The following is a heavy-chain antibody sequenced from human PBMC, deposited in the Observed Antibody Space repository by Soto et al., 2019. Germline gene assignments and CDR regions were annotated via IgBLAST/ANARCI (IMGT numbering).Heavy chain of an antibody. CDR2: IYYSGST. CDR3: ARECSGGSCYSFFSQGD. J-gene: IGHJ4*02. D-gene: IGHD2-15*01. CDR1: GGSISSGDYY. Sequence: QVQLQESGPGLVKPSQTLSLTCTVSGGSISSGDYYWSWIRQPPGKGLEWIGYIYYSGSTYYNQSLKSRVTISVDTSKNQFSLKLSSVTAADTAVYYCARECSGGSCYSFFSQGDWGQGTLVTVSS. V-gene: IGHV4-30-4*01.